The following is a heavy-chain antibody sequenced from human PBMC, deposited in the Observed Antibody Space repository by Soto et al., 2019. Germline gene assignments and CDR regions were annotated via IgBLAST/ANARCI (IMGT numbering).Heavy chain of an antibody. V-gene: IGHV3-9*01. J-gene: IGHJ6*02. CDR1: GFTFDDYA. CDR3: AKDMVWLGDDRNYYYYTMDV. D-gene: IGHD3-10*01. Sequence: EVQLVESGGGLVQPGRSLRLSCAASGFTFDDYAMHWVRQAPGKGLEWVSGISWNSGRIIYADSVKGRFTISRDKAKNSLYLQMNSLRPEDTALYYCAKDMVWLGDDRNYYYYTMDVWGQGTTVTVSS. CDR2: ISWNSGRI.